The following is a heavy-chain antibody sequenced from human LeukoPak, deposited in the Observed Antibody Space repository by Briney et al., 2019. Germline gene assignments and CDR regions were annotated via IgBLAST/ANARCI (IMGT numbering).Heavy chain of an antibody. CDR3: ARANPKSRFLEWLSGVGEYYYYYYYMDV. D-gene: IGHD3-3*01. J-gene: IGHJ6*03. CDR1: GFTVSSNY. CDR2: IYSGGST. V-gene: IGHV3-53*01. Sequence: GGSLRLSCAASGFTVSSNYMSWVRQAPGKGLEWVSLIYSGGSTYYADSVKGRFTISRDNSKNTLYLQMNSLRAEDTAVYYCARANPKSRFLEWLSGVGEYYYYYYYMDVWGKGTTVTVSS.